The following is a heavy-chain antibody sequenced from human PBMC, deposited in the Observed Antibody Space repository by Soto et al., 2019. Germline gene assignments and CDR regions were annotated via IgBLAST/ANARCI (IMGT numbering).Heavy chain of an antibody. J-gene: IGHJ6*02. V-gene: IGHV1-3*01. CDR1: GYTFTSYA. CDR2: INAGNGNT. D-gene: IGHD3-3*01. Sequence: ASVKVSCKXSGYTFTSYAMHWVRQAPGQRLEWMGWINAGNGNTKYSQKFQGRVTITRTTSASTSASTAYMELSSLRSEDTAVYYCARDLAFRTRYDFRSGYYPLDGMDVWGQGTTVTGSS. CDR3: ARDLAFRTRYDFRSGYYPLDGMDV.